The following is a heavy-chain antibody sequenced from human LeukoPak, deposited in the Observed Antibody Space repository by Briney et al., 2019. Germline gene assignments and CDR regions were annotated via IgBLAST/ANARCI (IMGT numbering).Heavy chain of an antibody. D-gene: IGHD3-3*01. V-gene: IGHV5-51*01. CDR2: IYPDDSDI. J-gene: IGHJ4*02. CDR3: ARRHYDLWTGFYQYFDY. Sequence: GGSLKISCQASGYKFANYWIGWVRQMPGKGLEWLGIIYPDDSDIRYSPSLRGQVTISVDRSINTAYLQWTSLEASDTAMYYCARRHYDLWTGFYQYFDYWGQGTPVTVSS. CDR1: GYKFANYW.